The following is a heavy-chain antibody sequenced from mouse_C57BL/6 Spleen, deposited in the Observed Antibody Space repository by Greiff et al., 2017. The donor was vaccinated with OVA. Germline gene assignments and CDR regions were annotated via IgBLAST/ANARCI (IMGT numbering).Heavy chain of an antibody. Sequence: EVQLQQSGPELVKPGASVKMSCKASGYTFTDYNMHWVKQSHGKSLEWIGYINPNNGGTSYNQKFKGKATLTVNKSSSTAYMELRRLTSEDSAVYNCAREEEDYFDYWGQGTTLTVSS. V-gene: IGHV1-22*01. CDR3: AREEEDYFDY. J-gene: IGHJ2*01. CDR1: GYTFTDYN. CDR2: INPNNGGT.